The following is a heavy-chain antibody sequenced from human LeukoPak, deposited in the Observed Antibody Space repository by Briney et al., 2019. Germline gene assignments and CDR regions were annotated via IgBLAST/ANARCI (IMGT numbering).Heavy chain of an antibody. CDR1: GFTFSSYA. V-gene: IGHV3-23*01. CDR3: AKKITMVRGTSGFDY. J-gene: IGHJ4*02. CDR2: ISGSGGST. Sequence: GGSLRLSCSASGFTFSSYALHWVRQAPGKGLEWVSAISGSGGSTYYADSVKGRFTISRDNSKNTLYLQMNSLRAEDTAVYYCAKKITMVRGTSGFDYWGQGTLVTVSS. D-gene: IGHD3-10*01.